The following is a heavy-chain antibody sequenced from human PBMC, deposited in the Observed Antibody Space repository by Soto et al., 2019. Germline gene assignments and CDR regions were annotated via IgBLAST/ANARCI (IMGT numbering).Heavy chain of an antibody. V-gene: IGHV4-34*01. J-gene: IGHJ4*02. CDR2: IDHNEST. Sequence: QVQPQQWGAGLLKPSETLSLTCAVYGGSYGGSFSSYYWNWIRQSPGKGLEWIAEIDHNESTKFNPSLKSQVTISVDTSKKHFSLKLSSVTAADTAVYYCALFYFDIDGHCNDYWGQGTLVTVSS. CDR1: GGSYGGSFSSYY. CDR3: ALFYFDIDGHCNDY. D-gene: IGHD3-9*01.